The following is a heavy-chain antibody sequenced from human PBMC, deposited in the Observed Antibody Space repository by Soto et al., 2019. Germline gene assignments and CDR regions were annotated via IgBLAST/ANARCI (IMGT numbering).Heavy chain of an antibody. V-gene: IGHV1-69*13. Sequence: LVKVSCEASGGTVRSYSISWVLQPPGEGLEWMGGIIPIFGTANYAQKFQGRVTITADESTSTAYMELSSLRSEDTAVYYCARGDIVVVPAAIQEVNWFDPWGQGTLVTVSS. CDR1: GGTVRSYS. J-gene: IGHJ5*02. CDR2: IIPIFGTA. CDR3: ARGDIVVVPAAIQEVNWFDP. D-gene: IGHD2-2*02.